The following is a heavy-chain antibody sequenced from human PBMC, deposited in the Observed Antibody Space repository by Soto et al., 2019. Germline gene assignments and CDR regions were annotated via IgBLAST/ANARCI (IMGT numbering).Heavy chain of an antibody. CDR1: GFTFSSYW. V-gene: IGHV3-7*01. Sequence: GGSLRLSCAASGFTFSSYWMSWVRQAPGKGLEWVANIKQDGSEKYYVDSVKGRFTISRDNAKNSLYLQMNSLRAEDTAVYYCARVRRNVLRFLECPLDVWGQGTTVTVSS. D-gene: IGHD3-3*01. CDR3: ARVRRNVLRFLECPLDV. J-gene: IGHJ6*02. CDR2: IKQDGSEK.